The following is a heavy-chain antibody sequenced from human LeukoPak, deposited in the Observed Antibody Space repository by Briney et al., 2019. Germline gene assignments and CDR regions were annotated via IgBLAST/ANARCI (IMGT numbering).Heavy chain of an antibody. CDR2: ISYDGSNK. D-gene: IGHD3-9*01. J-gene: IGHJ6*02. CDR3: TTELTDNYYYYGMDI. V-gene: IGHV3-30-3*01. CDR1: GFTFSSYA. Sequence: PGRSLRLSCAASGFTFSSYAMHWVRQAPGKGLEWVAVISYDGSNKYYADSVKGRFTISRDNSKNTLYLQMNSLKTEDTAVYYCTTELTDNYYYYGMDIWGQGTTVTVSS.